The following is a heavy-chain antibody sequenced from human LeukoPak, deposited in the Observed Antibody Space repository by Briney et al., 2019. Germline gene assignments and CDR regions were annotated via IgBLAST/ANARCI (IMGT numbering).Heavy chain of an antibody. D-gene: IGHD2-15*01. CDR1: GYTFTSYD. Sequence: ASVKVSCKASGYTFTSYDINWVRQATGQGLEWMGWMNPNSGNTGYAQKFQGRVTITRNTSISTAYMELSSLRSEDTAVYYCARGHCSGGSCYSGYYYYMDVWGKGTTVTVSS. CDR3: ARGHCSGGSCYSGYYYYMDV. V-gene: IGHV1-8*03. J-gene: IGHJ6*03. CDR2: MNPNSGNT.